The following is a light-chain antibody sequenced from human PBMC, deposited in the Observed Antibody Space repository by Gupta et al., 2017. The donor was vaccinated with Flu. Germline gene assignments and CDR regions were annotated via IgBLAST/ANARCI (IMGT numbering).Light chain of an antibody. Sequence: GRTATSSGGGHNIGAESGHWYQQKPGQAPILVVYDDNVRPSGTPERFSGSNSGNTATLTIDRVEAGDEADYHCQVWISTTDHWVFGGGTKLTVL. CDR3: QVWISTTDHWV. CDR2: DDN. J-gene: IGLJ3*02. V-gene: IGLV3-21*03. CDR1: NIGAES.